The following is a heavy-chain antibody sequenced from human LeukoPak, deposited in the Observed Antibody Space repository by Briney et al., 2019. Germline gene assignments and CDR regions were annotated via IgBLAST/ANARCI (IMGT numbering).Heavy chain of an antibody. Sequence: ASVKVSCKASGYTFTGYYMHWVRQAPGQGLEWMGWINPNSGGTNYAQKFQGRVTMTRDTSISTAYMELSRLRSDDTAMYYCARGFPPRRNYDSSGYYSYNFDYWGQGTLVTVSS. D-gene: IGHD3-22*01. J-gene: IGHJ4*02. CDR3: ARGFPPRRNYDSSGYYSYNFDY. V-gene: IGHV1-2*02. CDR1: GYTFTGYY. CDR2: INPNSGGT.